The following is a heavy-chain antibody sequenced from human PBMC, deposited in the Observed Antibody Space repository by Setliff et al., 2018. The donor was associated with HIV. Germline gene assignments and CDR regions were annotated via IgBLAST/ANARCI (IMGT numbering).Heavy chain of an antibody. D-gene: IGHD1-26*01. Sequence: GASVKVSCKASGYTFTGYYMHWVRQAPGQGLEWMGWINPNSGVTNYAQNLQGRVTLTTDTSTSTAYMELRSLRSDDTAVYYCARVRVGATPLDYWGQGTLVTVSS. V-gene: IGHV1-2*02. CDR1: GYTFTGYY. J-gene: IGHJ4*02. CDR3: ARVRVGATPLDY. CDR2: INPNSGVT.